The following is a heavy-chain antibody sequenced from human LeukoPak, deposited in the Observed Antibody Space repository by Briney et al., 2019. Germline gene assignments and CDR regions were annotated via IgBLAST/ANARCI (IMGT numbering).Heavy chain of an antibody. CDR2: ISWNSGSI. CDR3: AKSLDIVVVTANFDY. V-gene: IGHV3-9*01. J-gene: IGHJ4*02. CDR1: GFTFDDYA. D-gene: IGHD2-21*02. Sequence: GRSLRLSCAASGFTFDDYAMHWVRQAPGKGLEWVSGISWNSGSIGYADSVKGRFTISRDNAKNSLYLQMNSLGAEDTALYYCAKSLDIVVVTANFDYWGQGTLVTVSS.